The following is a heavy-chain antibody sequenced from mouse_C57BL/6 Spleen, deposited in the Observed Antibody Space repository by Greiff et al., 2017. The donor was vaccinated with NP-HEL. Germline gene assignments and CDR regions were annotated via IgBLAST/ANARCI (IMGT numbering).Heavy chain of an antibody. Sequence: EVKVEESGGGLVKPGGSLKLSCAASGFTFSSYAMSWVRQTPEKRLEWVATISDGGSYTYYPDNVKGRFTISRDNAKNNLYLQMSHLKSEDTAMYYCARDLLPGAFFAYWGQGTLVTVSA. CDR3: ARDLLPGAFFAY. CDR1: GFTFSSYA. J-gene: IGHJ3*01. D-gene: IGHD2-1*01. V-gene: IGHV5-4*01. CDR2: ISDGGSYT.